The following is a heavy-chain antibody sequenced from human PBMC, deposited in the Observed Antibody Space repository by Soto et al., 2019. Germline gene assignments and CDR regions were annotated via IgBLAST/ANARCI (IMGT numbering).Heavy chain of an antibody. V-gene: IGHV4-30-4*01. Sequence: PSETLSLTCTVSGGSISSGDYYWSWIRQPPGKGLEWIGYIYYSGSTYYNPSLKSRVTISVDTSKNQFSLKLSSVTAADTAVYYCARDPGVVVAATGTYYYYYGMDVWGQGTTVTVSS. D-gene: IGHD2-15*01. CDR2: IYYSGST. CDR3: ARDPGVVVAATGTYYYYYGMDV. J-gene: IGHJ6*02. CDR1: GGSISSGDYY.